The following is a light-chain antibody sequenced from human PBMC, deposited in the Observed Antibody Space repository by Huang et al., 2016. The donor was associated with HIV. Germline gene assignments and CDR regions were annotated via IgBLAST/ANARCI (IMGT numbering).Light chain of an antibody. CDR2: ATS. J-gene: IGKJ2*01. CDR1: QSLGSKY. CDR3: QLYGSSPPYT. V-gene: IGKV3-20*01. Sequence: EIVLTQSPGTLSLSPGERASLFCRASQSLGSKYIAWYKQKPGQAPRLLIYATSTRATGIPDRFSGSGSGTDFTLIISRLEPEDFVVYYCQLYGSSPPYTFGQGTKLEIK.